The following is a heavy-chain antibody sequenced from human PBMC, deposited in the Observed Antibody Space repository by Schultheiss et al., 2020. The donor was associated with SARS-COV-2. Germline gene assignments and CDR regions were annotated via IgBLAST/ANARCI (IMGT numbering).Heavy chain of an antibody. CDR3: ASLGRTGDADY. Sequence: GESLKISCAASGFTFSSDWMHWVRQAPGKGLEWVAGTRTDGSNKYHADSVKGRFTISRDNSKNTLYLQMNSLRAEDTAVYYCASLGRTGDADYWGQGTLVTVSS. J-gene: IGHJ4*02. CDR2: TRTDGSNK. D-gene: IGHD7-27*01. V-gene: IGHV3-33*08. CDR1: GFTFSSDW.